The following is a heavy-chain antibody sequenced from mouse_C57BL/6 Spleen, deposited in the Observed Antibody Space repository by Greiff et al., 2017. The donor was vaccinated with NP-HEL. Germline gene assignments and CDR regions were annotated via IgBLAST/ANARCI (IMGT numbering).Heavy chain of an antibody. Sequence: QVQLQQPGAELVKPGASVKMSCKASGYTFTSYWITWVKQRPGQGLEWIGDIYPGSGSTNYNEKFKSKATLTVDKSSSTAYMQLSSLTSEDSAVYYCARESRRQLRLQFAYWGQGTLVTVSA. CDR1: GYTFTSYW. D-gene: IGHD3-2*02. CDR3: ARESRRQLRLQFAY. V-gene: IGHV1-55*01. CDR2: IYPGSGST. J-gene: IGHJ3*01.